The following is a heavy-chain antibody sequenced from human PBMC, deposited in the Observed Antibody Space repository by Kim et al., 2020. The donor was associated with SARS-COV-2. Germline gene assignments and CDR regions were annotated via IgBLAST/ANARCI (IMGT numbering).Heavy chain of an antibody. CDR3: TTEHRLYSSCWY. CDR1: GFTFGNAW. V-gene: IGHV3-15*04. Sequence: GGSLRLSCAASGFTFGNAWMSWVRQAPGKGLEWVGRIESKTDGGTTDYAAPGKGRFTISRYDSKHTLYLQMNSLKTEDTAVYYCTTEHRLYSSCWY. J-gene: IGHJ2*01. CDR2: IESKTDGGTT. D-gene: IGHD6-6*01.